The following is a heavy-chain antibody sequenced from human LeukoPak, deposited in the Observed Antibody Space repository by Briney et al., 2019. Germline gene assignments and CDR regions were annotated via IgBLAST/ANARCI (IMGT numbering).Heavy chain of an antibody. V-gene: IGHV3-66*01. CDR3: ARENDYHFDY. CDR1: GVSVYNNH. D-gene: IGHD4-11*01. Sequence: GGSLRLSCAAFGVSVYNNHISWVRQAPGKGLERVSVIKSGGGGIYYADSVKGRFTISRDSSKSSVYLQLNSLRAEDTAVYYCARENDYHFDYWGQGTLVTVS. CDR2: IKSGGGGI. J-gene: IGHJ4*02.